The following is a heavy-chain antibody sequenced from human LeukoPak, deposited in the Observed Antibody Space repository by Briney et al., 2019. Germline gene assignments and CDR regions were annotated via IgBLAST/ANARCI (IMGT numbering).Heavy chain of an antibody. CDR1: GFTFSSYS. J-gene: IGHJ6*03. D-gene: IGHD3-22*01. CDR2: ISSSSSYI. Sequence: GGSLRLSCAASGFTFSSYSMNWVRQAPGKGLEWVPSISSSSSYIYYADSVKGRFTISRDNAKNSLYLQMNSLRAEDTAVYYCARDDSSGYYWESYYYYYYMDVWGKGTTVTISS. CDR3: ARDDSSGYYWESYYYYYYMDV. V-gene: IGHV3-21*01.